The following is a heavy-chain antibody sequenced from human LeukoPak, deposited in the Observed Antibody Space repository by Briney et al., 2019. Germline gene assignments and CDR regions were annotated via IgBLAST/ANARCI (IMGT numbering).Heavy chain of an antibody. Sequence: SETLSLTCTVSGDSIGSYYWTWIRQPPGKGLEWIAYAYYTGTTNYYPSLRSRVTISVDTSNNQFSLKLTSVTAADTAVYYCASHSALRGQDYWGQGILVTVSS. CDR3: ASHSALRGQDY. V-gene: IGHV4-59*08. CDR1: GDSIGSYY. CDR2: AYYTGTT. J-gene: IGHJ4*02. D-gene: IGHD3-3*02.